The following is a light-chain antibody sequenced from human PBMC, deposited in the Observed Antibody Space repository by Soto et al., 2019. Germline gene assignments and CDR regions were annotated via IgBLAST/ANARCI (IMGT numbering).Light chain of an antibody. CDR2: DAS. CDR1: QNVAYS. V-gene: IGKV3-11*01. J-gene: IGKJ5*01. Sequence: ESVLTQSPATLSLSPGERATLSCKASQNVAYSLAWYQHKPGQAPRLLVYDASTRATGIPARFSGSGSGTDFTLSISSLEPEDFAVYYCQQRYTWPPGFGQGTRVEIK. CDR3: QQRYTWPPG.